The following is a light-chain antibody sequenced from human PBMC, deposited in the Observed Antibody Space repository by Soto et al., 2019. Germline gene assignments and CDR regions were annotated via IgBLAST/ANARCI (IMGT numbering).Light chain of an antibody. J-gene: IGLJ2*01. CDR2: DDR. Sequence: SYELTQPPAVSVAPGQTARIPCGGNNIGSKGVHWYQQSTGLAPVLVVYDDRDRPSGIPERFSGSNSGNTATLTISRVEAGDEADYYCQVWDSSSDHVVFGGGTKLTVL. CDR1: NIGSKG. V-gene: IGLV3-21*02. CDR3: QVWDSSSDHVV.